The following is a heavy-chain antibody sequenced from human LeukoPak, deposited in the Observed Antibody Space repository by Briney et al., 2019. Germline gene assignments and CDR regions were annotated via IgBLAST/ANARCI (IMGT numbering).Heavy chain of an antibody. J-gene: IGHJ4*02. CDR3: ARLHDYGGPFDY. CDR2: IYYSGST. CDR1: GGSFSSYY. V-gene: IGHV4-59*01. Sequence: SETLSLTCAVYGGSFSSYYWSWIRQPPGKGLEWIGYIYYSGSTNYNPSLKSRVTISVDTSKNQFSLKLSSVTAADTAVYYCARLHDYGGPFDYWGQGTLVTVSS. D-gene: IGHD4-23*01.